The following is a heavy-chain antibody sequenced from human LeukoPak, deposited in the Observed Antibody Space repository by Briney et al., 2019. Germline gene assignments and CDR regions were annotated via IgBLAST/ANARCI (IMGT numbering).Heavy chain of an antibody. D-gene: IGHD4-17*01. J-gene: IGHJ4*02. CDR1: GFTFSSYG. Sequence: GSLRLSCAASGFTFSSYGMHWVRQAPGKGLEWVAVIWYDGSNKYYADSVKGRFTISRDNSKNTLYLQMNSLRAEDTAVYYCAKSDDYGDYGTSDYWGQGTLVTVSS. V-gene: IGHV3-33*06. CDR2: IWYDGSNK. CDR3: AKSDDYGDYGTSDY.